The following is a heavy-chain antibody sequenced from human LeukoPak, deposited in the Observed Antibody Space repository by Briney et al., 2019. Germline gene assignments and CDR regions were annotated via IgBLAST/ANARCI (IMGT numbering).Heavy chain of an antibody. Sequence: SETLSLTCTVSGGSISSSSYYWSWIRQPPGKGLEWIGYIYYSGSTNYNPSLKSRVTISVDTSKNQLSLKLSSVTAADTAVYYCVSSSSPSNFDYWGQGTLVTVSS. J-gene: IGHJ4*02. CDR1: GGSISSSSYY. V-gene: IGHV4-61*01. D-gene: IGHD6-6*01. CDR2: IYYSGST. CDR3: VSSSSPSNFDY.